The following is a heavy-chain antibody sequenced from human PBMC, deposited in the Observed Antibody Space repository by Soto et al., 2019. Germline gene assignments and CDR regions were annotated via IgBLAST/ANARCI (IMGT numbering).Heavy chain of an antibody. D-gene: IGHD1-26*01. CDR3: AKDGRYGGNSGPGELDY. J-gene: IGHJ4*02. Sequence: PGGSLRLSCAASGFTFSSYDIHWVRQAPGKGLEWVAVVSYDGINKYYADSVKGRFTISRDNSKNTLYLQMTGLRVEDTAVYYCAKDGRYGGNSGPGELDYWGQGTLVTVSS. CDR2: VSYDGINK. V-gene: IGHV3-30*18. CDR1: GFTFSSYD.